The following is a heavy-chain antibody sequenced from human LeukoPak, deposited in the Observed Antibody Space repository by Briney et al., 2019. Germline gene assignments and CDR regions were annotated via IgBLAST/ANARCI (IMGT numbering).Heavy chain of an antibody. J-gene: IGHJ6*03. Sequence: GGSLRLSCAASGFTFSSYSMNWVRQAPGKGLEWVSYISSSSSTIYYADSVKGRFTISRDNAKNSLYLQMNSLRAEDTAVYYCARGEYIVVVPAMMGSYYYYYMDVWGKGTTVTVSS. CDR3: ARGEYIVVVPAMMGSYYYYYMDV. CDR2: ISSSSSTI. V-gene: IGHV3-48*04. D-gene: IGHD2-2*01. CDR1: GFTFSSYS.